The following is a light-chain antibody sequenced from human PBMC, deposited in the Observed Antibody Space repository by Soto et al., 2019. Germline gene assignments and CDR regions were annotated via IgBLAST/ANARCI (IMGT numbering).Light chain of an antibody. J-gene: IGKJ3*01. Sequence: EIVLTQSPATLSLSPGERAILSCRASQSVSTYLAWYQQKPGQAPRLLIFDASNRATGIPARFSGSGSGTDFTLTISSLEPEDFAVYYCQQRVDWCANFSPGTKADIK. CDR2: DAS. CDR1: QSVSTY. CDR3: QQRVDWCAN. V-gene: IGKV3-11*01.